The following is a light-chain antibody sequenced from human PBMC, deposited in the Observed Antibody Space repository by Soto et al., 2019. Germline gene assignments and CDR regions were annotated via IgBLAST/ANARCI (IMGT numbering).Light chain of an antibody. J-gene: IGKJ3*01. V-gene: IGKV1-39*01. Sequence: DIQMTQSPSSLSASVGDRVTITCRASQRISTYLNWYQQKPGKAPKLLIYGASSLQSGVPLRFSGSGSGTEFTLTISSLQPEDVSSYYCQQSYTIPSTFGPGT. CDR3: QQSYTIPST. CDR2: GAS. CDR1: QRISTY.